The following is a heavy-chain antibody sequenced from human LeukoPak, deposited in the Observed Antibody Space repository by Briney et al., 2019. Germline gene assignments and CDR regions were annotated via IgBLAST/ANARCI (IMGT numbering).Heavy chain of an antibody. Sequence: GGSLRLSCVVSGYTFSSYWMDWVRQAPGKGLVWVSRINNDGSSTSYADSVKGRFTISRDNAKNTLYLQMNSLRAEDSSVYFCARHCTSSSCSDYWGQGTLVTVSS. CDR1: GYTFSSYW. J-gene: IGHJ4*02. D-gene: IGHD2-2*01. V-gene: IGHV3-74*01. CDR2: INNDGSST. CDR3: ARHCTSSSCSDY.